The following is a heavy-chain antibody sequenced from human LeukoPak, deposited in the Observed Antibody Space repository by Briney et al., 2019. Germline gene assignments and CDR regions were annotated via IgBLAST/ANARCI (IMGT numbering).Heavy chain of an antibody. V-gene: IGHV3-53*01. CDR2: IYSGGST. Sequence: GGSLRLSCAASGFTVTINYMSWVRQAPGKGLEWVSIIYSGGSTYYADSVKGRFTISRDNSKNTLFLQMNSLRADDTAVYYCAKDGHKKRLVGTTTRGHFDYWGQGTLVTVSS. J-gene: IGHJ4*02. CDR1: GFTVTINY. D-gene: IGHD1-26*01. CDR3: AKDGHKKRLVGTTTRGHFDY.